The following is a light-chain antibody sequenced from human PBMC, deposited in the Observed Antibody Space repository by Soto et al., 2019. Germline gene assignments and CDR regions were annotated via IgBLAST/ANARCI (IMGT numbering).Light chain of an antibody. Sequence: QSVLTQPPSASGSPGQSVTFSCTGTSSDLGNYNFVSWYQQHPGKAPKLMIYEVSERHSGVPDRFSGSKSGNTASLTVSGLQAEDEADYYCSSYAGSNNLVFGGGTKLTVL. CDR3: SSYAGSNNLV. CDR1: SSDLGNYNF. V-gene: IGLV2-8*01. CDR2: EVS. J-gene: IGLJ3*02.